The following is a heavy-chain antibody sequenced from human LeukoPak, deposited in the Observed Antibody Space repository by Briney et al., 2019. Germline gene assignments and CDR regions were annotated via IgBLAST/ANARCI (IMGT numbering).Heavy chain of an antibody. Sequence: SETLSLTCTVSGGSISSGTYYWSWIRQPAGKGLEWIGHIYTSGSTNYNPSLRSRVTISVDTSKNQFSLKLSSVTAADTAVYYCTRDGYYYDTSATNWYFDLWGRGTLVTVSS. J-gene: IGHJ2*01. CDR3: TRDGYYYDTSATNWYFDL. CDR2: IYTSGST. V-gene: IGHV4-61*09. D-gene: IGHD3-22*01. CDR1: GGSISSGTYY.